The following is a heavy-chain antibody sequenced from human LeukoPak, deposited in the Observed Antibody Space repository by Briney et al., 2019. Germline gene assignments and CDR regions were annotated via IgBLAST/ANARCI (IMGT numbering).Heavy chain of an antibody. CDR3: ARDVGARLPGY. V-gene: IGHV4-4*02. Sequence: SGTLSLTCAVSGGSISSNNWWSGFRHAPGKVLEGIGEMYHSGNTNYNPSLKSRVTISVDKSNNQFSLRLPSVTAADTAVYYCARDVGARLPGYWGQGTLVTVSP. J-gene: IGHJ4*02. CDR1: GGSISSNNW. CDR2: MYHSGNT. D-gene: IGHD6-6*01.